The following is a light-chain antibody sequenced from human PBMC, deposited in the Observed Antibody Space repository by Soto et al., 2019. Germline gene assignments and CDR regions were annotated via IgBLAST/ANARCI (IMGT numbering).Light chain of an antibody. V-gene: IGLV2-14*03. CDR1: SSDIGRYNY. J-gene: IGLJ2*01. CDR2: DVS. CDR3: GSYTSSDTMI. Sequence: QSVLTQPASVSGSPGQSITISCTGTSSDIGRYNYVSWYQHSPGKAPKLTIYDVSDRPSGVSNRFSGSKSGTTASLTISGLQAEDEADYYCGSYTSSDTMIFGGGTKLTVL.